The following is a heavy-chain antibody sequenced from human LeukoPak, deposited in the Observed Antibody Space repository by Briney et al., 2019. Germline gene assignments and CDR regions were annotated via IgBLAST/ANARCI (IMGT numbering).Heavy chain of an antibody. D-gene: IGHD4-23*01. V-gene: IGHV3-33*01. CDR1: GIPFSSYG. Sequence: PGGSLRLSCAASGIPFSSYGMHWVRQAPGKGLEWVAVIWYDGSKKYYADFVKGRFTISRDNSKNTLSLQTSSLRVEDTAVYYCARWNQGHGLDVWGQGTTATVSS. CDR3: ARWNQGHGLDV. CDR2: IWYDGSKK. J-gene: IGHJ6*02.